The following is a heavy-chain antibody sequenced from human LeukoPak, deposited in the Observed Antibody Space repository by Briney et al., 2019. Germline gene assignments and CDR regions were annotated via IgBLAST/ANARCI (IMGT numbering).Heavy chain of an antibody. D-gene: IGHD3-3*02. CDR1: GFTFSSYG. CDR2: IRYDGSNK. J-gene: IGHJ6*03. CDR3: AKEGLLDYYYYYMDV. V-gene: IGHV3-30*02. Sequence: GGSLRLSCAASGFTFSSYGMHWVRQARGKGLEWVAFIRYDGSNKYYADSVKGRFTISRDNSKNTLYLQMNSLRAEDTAVYYCAKEGLLDYYYYYMDVWGKGTTVTISS.